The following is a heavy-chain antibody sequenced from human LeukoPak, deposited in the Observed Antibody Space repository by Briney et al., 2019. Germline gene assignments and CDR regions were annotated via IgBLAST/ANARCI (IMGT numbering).Heavy chain of an antibody. CDR2: IYPDDSNT. CDR3: ARHTTYATSSRVFDY. J-gene: IGHJ4*02. V-gene: IGHV5-51*01. Sequence: GESLKISCSGSGYSFTNYWIGWVRQMPGKGLEWMGIIYPDDSNTRYGPSFQGQATITADKSINTAFLHWSSLKASDTAKYYCARHTTYATSSRVFDYWGQGTLVTVSS. CDR1: GYSFTNYW. D-gene: IGHD6-6*01.